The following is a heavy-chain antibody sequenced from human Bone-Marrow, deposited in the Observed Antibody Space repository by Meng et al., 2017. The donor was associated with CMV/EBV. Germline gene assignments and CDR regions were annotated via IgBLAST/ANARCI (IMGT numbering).Heavy chain of an antibody. CDR3: ARAKITMVRGGNWFDP. CDR1: GYTFTGYY. J-gene: IGHJ5*02. Sequence: ASVKVSCKASGYTFTGYYMHWVRQAPGQGLEWMGWINPNSGGTNYAQKFQGRVTMTRDTSISTAYMELSRLRSDDTAVYYCARAKITMVRGGNWFDPWGQGPLVTVYS. D-gene: IGHD3-10*01. CDR2: INPNSGGT. V-gene: IGHV1-2*02.